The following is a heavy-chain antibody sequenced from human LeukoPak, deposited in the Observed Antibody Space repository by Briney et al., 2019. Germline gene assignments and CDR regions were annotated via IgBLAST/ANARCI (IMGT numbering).Heavy chain of an antibody. V-gene: IGHV3-30*04. CDR3: AKEIYYDSTGPQY. CDR2: ISYDGSNK. J-gene: IGHJ4*02. CDR1: GFTFSSYA. D-gene: IGHD3-22*01. Sequence: GRSLRLSCAASGFTFSSYAMHWVRQAPGKGLEWVAVISYDGSNKYYADSVKGRFTISRDNSRNTLYLQMNSLRAEDTAVYYCAKEIYYDSTGPQYWGQGTLVTVSS.